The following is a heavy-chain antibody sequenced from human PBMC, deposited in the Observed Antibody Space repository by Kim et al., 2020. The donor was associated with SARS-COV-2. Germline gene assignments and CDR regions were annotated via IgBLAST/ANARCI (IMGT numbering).Heavy chain of an antibody. V-gene: IGHV3-23*01. CDR2: ISGSGGST. D-gene: IGHD5-12*01. CDR1: GFTFSSYA. J-gene: IGHJ5*02. Sequence: GGSLRLSCAASGFTFSSYAMSWVRQAPGKGLEWVSAISGSGGSTYYADSVKGRFTISRDNSKNTLYLQMNSLRAEDTAVYYCSKDLVVATRDNWFDPWGQGTLVTVSS. CDR3: SKDLVVATRDNWFDP.